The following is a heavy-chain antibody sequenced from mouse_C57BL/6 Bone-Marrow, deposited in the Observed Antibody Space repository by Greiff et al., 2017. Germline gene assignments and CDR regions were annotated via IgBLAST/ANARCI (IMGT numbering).Heavy chain of an antibody. CDR3: TTSTVVAGYYAMDY. CDR2: IDPENGDT. Sequence: EVQLQQSGVELVRPGASVKLSCTASGFNIKDDYMHWVKQRPEQGLEWIGWIDPENGDTEYASKFQGKATITADTSSNTAYLQLSSLTSEDTAVYYCTTSTVVAGYYAMDYWGQGTSVTVSS. J-gene: IGHJ4*01. D-gene: IGHD1-1*01. CDR1: GFNIKDDY. V-gene: IGHV14-4*01.